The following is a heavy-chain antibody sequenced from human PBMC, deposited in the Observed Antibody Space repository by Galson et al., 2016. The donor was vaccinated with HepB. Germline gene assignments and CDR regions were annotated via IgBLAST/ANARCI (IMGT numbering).Heavy chain of an antibody. CDR3: SRDIHGQGWLQPRFDH. CDR1: GYTFRNYG. V-gene: IGHV1-18*01. CDR2: ISVNLGDT. Sequence: SVKVSCKASGYTFRNYGISWVRLAPGQGPEWLGWISVNLGDTNYAQKFQDRVSLTTDTSADTAYLELRSLRSDDTAVYYCSRDIHGQGWLQPRFDHWGQGTLVTVSS. J-gene: IGHJ4*02. D-gene: IGHD5-24*01.